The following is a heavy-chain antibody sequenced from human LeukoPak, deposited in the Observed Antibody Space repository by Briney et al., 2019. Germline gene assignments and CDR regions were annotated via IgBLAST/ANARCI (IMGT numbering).Heavy chain of an antibody. CDR1: GGTFTSYT. CDR3: ARPSGSYGRYYFDY. D-gene: IGHD1-26*01. CDR2: IIPILGIA. J-gene: IGHJ4*02. V-gene: IGHV1-69*02. Sequence: GASVKVSCTASGGTFTSYTISWVRQAPRQGLEWMGRIIPILGIANYAQKFQGRVTITADKSTSTAYMELSSLRSEDTAVYYCARPSGSYGRYYFDYWGQGTLVTVSS.